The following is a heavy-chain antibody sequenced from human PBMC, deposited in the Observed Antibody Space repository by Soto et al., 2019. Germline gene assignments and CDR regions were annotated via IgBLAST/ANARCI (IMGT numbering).Heavy chain of an antibody. J-gene: IGHJ4*02. CDR1: GGPISSGDYY. CDR2: IYYSGST. Sequence: SETLSLTCTVSGGPISSGDYYWSWIRQPPGKGLEWIGYIYYSGSTYYNPSLKSRVTISVDTSKNQFSLKLSSVTAADTAVYYCAREYSYGVYFDYWGQGTLVTVSS. CDR3: AREYSYGVYFDY. D-gene: IGHD5-18*01. V-gene: IGHV4-30-4*01.